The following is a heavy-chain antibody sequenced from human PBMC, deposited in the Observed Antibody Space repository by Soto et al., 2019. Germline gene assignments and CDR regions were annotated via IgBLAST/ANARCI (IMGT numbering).Heavy chain of an antibody. CDR3: ATSSIAAAGTEYYYYYYGMDV. Sequence: SETLSLTCTVSGGSISSYYWSWIRQPPGKGLEWIGYIYYSGRTNYNPSLKSRVTISVDKSKNQFSLKLSSVTAADTAVYYCATSSIAAAGTEYYYYYYGMDVWGQGTTVTVSS. CDR2: IYYSGRT. D-gene: IGHD6-13*01. V-gene: IGHV4-59*12. J-gene: IGHJ6*02. CDR1: GGSISSYY.